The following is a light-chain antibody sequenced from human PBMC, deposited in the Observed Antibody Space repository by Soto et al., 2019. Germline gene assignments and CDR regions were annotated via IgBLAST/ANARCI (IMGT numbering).Light chain of an antibody. J-gene: IGLJ1*01. CDR3: SSYTSSSTRV. CDR2: EVS. CDR1: SSDVGAYDY. Sequence: SVLTQPSSVSGSPGESITISCNGTSSDVGAYDYVSWYQQHPDKAPKLMIYEVSNRPSGVSNRLSGSKSVNTATLTISGLQAEDEADYYCSSYTSSSTRVFGTGTKVTVL. V-gene: IGLV2-14*03.